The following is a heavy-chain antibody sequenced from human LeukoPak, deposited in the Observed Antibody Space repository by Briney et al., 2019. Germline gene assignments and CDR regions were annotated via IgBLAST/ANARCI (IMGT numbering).Heavy chain of an antibody. CDR2: INPNSGGT. J-gene: IGHJ4*02. CDR3: ARGSIVGATFDYFDY. D-gene: IGHD1-26*01. CDR1: GYTFTTYG. Sequence: GASVKVSCKASGYTFTTYGISWVRQAPGQGLEWMGWINPNSGGTNYARKFQGRVTMTRDTSISTAYMDLSRLRSDDTAVYYCARGSIVGATFDYFDYWGQGTLVTVSS. V-gene: IGHV1-2*02.